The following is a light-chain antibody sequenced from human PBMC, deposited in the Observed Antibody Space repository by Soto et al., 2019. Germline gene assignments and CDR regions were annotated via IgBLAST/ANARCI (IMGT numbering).Light chain of an antibody. J-gene: IGKJ1*01. CDR1: QSVSSD. CDR3: QQYDNWPRT. V-gene: IGKV3-15*01. CDR2: GAS. Sequence: EIVMTQSPVTLSVSRGERATLSCRASQSVSSDLAWYQQKPGQAPRLLIYGASTRATGIPAGFSGSRSGTEFTLTISSLQSEVFAIYYCQQYDNWPRTFGQGTKVEI.